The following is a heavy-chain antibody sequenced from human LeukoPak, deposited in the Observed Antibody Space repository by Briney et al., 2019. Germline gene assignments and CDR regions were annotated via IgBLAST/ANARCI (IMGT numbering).Heavy chain of an antibody. J-gene: IGHJ1*01. Sequence: GRSLRLSCAASGFTFADYAMHWVRQVPGKGLEWVSGISWNSGSIGYADSVKGRFTISRDNAKNSLYLQTNSLRAEDTALYYCAKDGSTGAPVLYFHPWGQGTLVTVSS. V-gene: IGHV3-9*01. D-gene: IGHD2-8*02. CDR1: GFTFADYA. CDR3: AKDGSTGAPVLYFHP. CDR2: ISWNSGSI.